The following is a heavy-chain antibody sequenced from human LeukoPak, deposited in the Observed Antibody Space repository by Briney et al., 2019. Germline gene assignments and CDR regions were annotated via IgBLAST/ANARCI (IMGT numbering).Heavy chain of an antibody. CDR2: ISSSSSYI. CDR3: AKYPKRDPYDFWSGYYSYSWVDY. CDR1: GFTFSSYS. V-gene: IGHV3-21*01. J-gene: IGHJ4*02. D-gene: IGHD3-3*01. Sequence: GGSLRLSCAASGFTFSSYSMNWVRQAPGEGLEWVSSISSSSSYIYYADSVKGRFTISRDNAKNSLYLKMNSVRAEDTAVYYCAKYPKRDPYDFWSGYYSYSWVDYWGQGTLVSVSS.